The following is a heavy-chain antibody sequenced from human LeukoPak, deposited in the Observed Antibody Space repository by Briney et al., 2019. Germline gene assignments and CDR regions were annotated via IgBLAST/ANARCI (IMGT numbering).Heavy chain of an antibody. J-gene: IGHJ4*02. Sequence: GGSLRLSCAASGFTFSSYAMSWVRQAPGRGLEWVSTIIGSGGTTYYADSVKGRFTISRDNSKNTVYLQMNGLRAEDTAVYYCAKGSAGADIDFHSWGQGTLVTVSS. V-gene: IGHV3-23*01. D-gene: IGHD6-19*01. CDR1: GFTFSSYA. CDR2: IIGSGGTT. CDR3: AKGSAGADIDFHS.